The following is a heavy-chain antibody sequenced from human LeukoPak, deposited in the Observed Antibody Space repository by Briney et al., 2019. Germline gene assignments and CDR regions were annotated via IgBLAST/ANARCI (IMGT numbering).Heavy chain of an antibody. J-gene: IGHJ5*02. V-gene: IGHV1-18*01. CDR1: GYTFTNYG. D-gene: IGHD3-22*01. Sequence: ASVKVSCKASGYTFTNYGISWVRQAPGQGLEWMGWISGFGGNTKYAQKFQGRDTMTTDTSTSTAYMDLRSLRSDDTAVYFCARDRNRVDDSVGYYPSWFDPWGQGTRVTVSS. CDR2: ISGFGGNT. CDR3: ARDRNRVDDSVGYYPSWFDP.